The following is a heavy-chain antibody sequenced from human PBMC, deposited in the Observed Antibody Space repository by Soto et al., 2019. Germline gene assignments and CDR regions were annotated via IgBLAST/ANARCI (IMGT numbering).Heavy chain of an antibody. CDR3: ARVPTNSYYDFWSGPYYYYGMDV. V-gene: IGHV3-30-3*01. J-gene: IGHJ6*02. CDR2: ISYDGSNK. Sequence: GSLRLSCAASVFTFSSYAMHWVRQAPGKGLEWVAVISYDGSNKYYADSVKGRFTISRDNSKNTLYLQMNSLRAEDTAVYYCARVPTNSYYDFWSGPYYYYGMDVWGQGTTVTVSS. CDR1: VFTFSSYA. D-gene: IGHD3-3*01.